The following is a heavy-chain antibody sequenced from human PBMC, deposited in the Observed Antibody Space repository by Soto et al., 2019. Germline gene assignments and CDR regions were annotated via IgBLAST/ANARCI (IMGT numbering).Heavy chain of an antibody. D-gene: IGHD5-12*01. CDR1: GDSISSSSGYY. J-gene: IGHJ5*02. CDR2: INYSGYT. CDR3: AGRKSGSDWHDR. Sequence: ASETLSLTCTVSGDSISSSSGYYWAWIRQPPGEGLEWIGIINYSGYTFYNPSLKRRVTISVDTSKSQFSLRLNSVTAADTAVYYCAGRKSGSDWHDRWGKGILVT. V-gene: IGHV4-39*01.